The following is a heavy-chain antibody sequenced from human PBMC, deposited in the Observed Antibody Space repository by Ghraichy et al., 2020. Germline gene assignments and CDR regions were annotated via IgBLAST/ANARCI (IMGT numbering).Heavy chain of an antibody. J-gene: IGHJ4*02. CDR2: ISGGGETI. CDR1: GFTFSPYG. CDR3: AKGSGFSTGWWVDYFEY. Sequence: LSLTCAASGFTFSPYGMNWVRQAPGKGLEWVSGISGGGETIYYADSVKGRFTISRDNFKNTVYLQINNLRVEDTAVYYCAKGSGFSTGWWVDYFEYRGQGTLVTVSS. V-gene: IGHV3-23*01. D-gene: IGHD6-19*01.